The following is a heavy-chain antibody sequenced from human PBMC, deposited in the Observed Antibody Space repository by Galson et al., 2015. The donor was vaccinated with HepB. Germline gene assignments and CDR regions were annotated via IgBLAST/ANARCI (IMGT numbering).Heavy chain of an antibody. V-gene: IGHV4-4*02. J-gene: IGHJ3*02. CDR3: AGGYCSSTSCLEGAFDI. Sequence: LSLTCAVSGGSISSNNWWSWVRQPPGKGLEWIGEIYHSGSTNYNPSLKCRVTISVDKSKNQFSLKLSSVTAADTAVYYCAGGYCSSTSCLEGAFDIWGQGTMVTVSS. CDR1: GGSISSNNW. D-gene: IGHD2-2*01. CDR2: IYHSGST.